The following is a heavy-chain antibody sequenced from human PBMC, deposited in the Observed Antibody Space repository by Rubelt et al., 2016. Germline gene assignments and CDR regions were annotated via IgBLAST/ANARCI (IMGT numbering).Heavy chain of an antibody. J-gene: IGHJ4*02. D-gene: IGHD1-26*01. CDR2: IYYSGSS. CDR3: ARGWELLPD. V-gene: IGHV4-59*01. Sequence: QVQLQESGPGLVKPSETLSLTCTVSGGSISSYYWSWIRQPPGKGLEWIGYIYYSGSSSYNPSLQSRVTISVDTSKNQVPRELGSVTAAETAVYYWARGWELLPDWGPGTLVTVSS. CDR1: GGSISSYY.